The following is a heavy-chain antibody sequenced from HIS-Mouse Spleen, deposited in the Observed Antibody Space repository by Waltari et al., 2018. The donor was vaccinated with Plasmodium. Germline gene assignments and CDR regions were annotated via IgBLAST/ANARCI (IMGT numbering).Heavy chain of an antibody. CDR1: GFTFSSYA. Sequence: QVQLVESGGGVVQPGRSLSLSCAASGFTFSSYAMHWVRQAPGKGMEGVAVFSYDGSNKCYADSVKVRFTISRDNSKNMLYLQMNSLRAEDTAVYYCARDRRLAFDYWGQGTLVTVSS. CDR2: FSYDGSNK. J-gene: IGHJ4*02. D-gene: IGHD2-15*01. CDR3: ARDRRLAFDY. V-gene: IGHV3-30-3*01.